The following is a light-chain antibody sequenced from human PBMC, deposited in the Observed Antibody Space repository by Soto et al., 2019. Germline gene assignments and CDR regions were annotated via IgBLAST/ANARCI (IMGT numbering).Light chain of an antibody. J-gene: IGKJ4*01. CDR1: QSISIY. Sequence: DIQMTQSPSSLPASVGDRVTITCRASQSISIYLNWYQQKPGKAPKILIYAASKLQNGVPSRFSGSGSGTDFTLTISSLQPEDFATYYCQQSLDTPMLTFGGGTKVEIK. CDR3: QQSLDTPMLT. CDR2: AAS. V-gene: IGKV1-39*01.